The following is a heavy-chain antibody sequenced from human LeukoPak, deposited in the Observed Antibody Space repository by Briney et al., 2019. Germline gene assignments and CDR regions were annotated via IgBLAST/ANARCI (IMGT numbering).Heavy chain of an antibody. D-gene: IGHD3-10*01. J-gene: IGHJ4*02. CDR2: IYYSGST. V-gene: IGHV4-39*07. CDR3: ARDSLYYGSGSDGPFDY. CDR1: GDSISSSSYY. Sequence: SETLSLTCTVSGDSISSSSYYWGWIRQPPGTGLEWIGSIYYSGSTYYNPSLKSRVTISVDTSKNQFSLKLSSVTAADTAVYYCARDSLYYGSGSDGPFDYWGQGTLVTVSS.